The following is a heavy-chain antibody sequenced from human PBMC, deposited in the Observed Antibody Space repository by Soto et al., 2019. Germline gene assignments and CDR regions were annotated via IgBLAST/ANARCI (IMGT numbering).Heavy chain of an antibody. CDR2: IKQDGSEK. CDR3: ASLLLWFGENAFDI. CDR1: GFTFSSYW. Sequence: GGSLRLSCAASGFTFSSYWMSWVRQAPGKGLEWVANIKQDGSEKYYVDSVKGRFTISRDNAKNSLYLQMNSLRAEDTAVYYCASLLLWFGENAFDIWGQGTMVTVSS. V-gene: IGHV3-7*01. D-gene: IGHD3-10*01. J-gene: IGHJ3*02.